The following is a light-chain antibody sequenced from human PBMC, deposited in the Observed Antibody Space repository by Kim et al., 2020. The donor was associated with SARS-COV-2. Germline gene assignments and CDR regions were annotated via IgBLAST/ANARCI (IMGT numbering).Light chain of an antibody. Sequence: GKSVTISCTRSSGSIASNYVQWYQQRPGSAPTTVIYEDNQRPSGVPDRFSGSIDSSSNSASLTISGLKTEDEADYYCQSYDSSIVVFGGGTHLTVL. CDR1: SGSIASNY. J-gene: IGLJ2*01. CDR3: QSYDSSIVV. V-gene: IGLV6-57*03. CDR2: EDN.